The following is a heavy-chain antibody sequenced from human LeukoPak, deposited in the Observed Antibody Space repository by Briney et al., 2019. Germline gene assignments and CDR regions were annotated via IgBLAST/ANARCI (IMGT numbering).Heavy chain of an antibody. Sequence: PGGSLRLSRAASGFTFSSYSMNWVRQAPGKGLEWVSSISSSRSYIYYADSVKGRFTISRDNAKNSLYLQMNSLRAEDTAVYYCARDYCSGGSCYSAPDWFDPWGQGTLVSV. CDR1: GFTFSSYS. V-gene: IGHV3-21*01. D-gene: IGHD2-15*01. CDR2: ISSSRSYI. CDR3: ARDYCSGGSCYSAPDWFDP. J-gene: IGHJ5*02.